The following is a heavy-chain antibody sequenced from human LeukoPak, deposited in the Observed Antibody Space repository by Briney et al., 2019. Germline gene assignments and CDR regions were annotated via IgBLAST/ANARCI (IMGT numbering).Heavy chain of an antibody. J-gene: IGHJ4*02. V-gene: IGHV3-23*01. Sequence: GGSLRLSCAASGFTFSSYAMSWVRQAPGKGLEWVSAISGSGGRTYYADSVKGRFTISRDNSKNTLYLQMNSLRAEDTAVYYCAEEGPHYYGSGSYYCDYWGQGTLVTVSS. CDR2: ISGSGGRT. CDR1: GFTFSSYA. CDR3: AEEGPHYYGSGSYYCDY. D-gene: IGHD3-10*01.